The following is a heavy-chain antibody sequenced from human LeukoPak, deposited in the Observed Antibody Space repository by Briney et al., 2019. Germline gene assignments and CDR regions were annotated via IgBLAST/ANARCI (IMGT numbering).Heavy chain of an antibody. V-gene: IGHV3-33*08. CDR3: ARDPHSSGWLFDY. CDR1: EFTFSRYW. Sequence: GGSLRRSCAVSEFTFSRYWMSWVRQAPGKGLEWVALVWSDGSETYYADSVKGRFTISRDNSKNTLYLQMNSLRAEDTAVYYCARDPHSSGWLFDYWGQGTLVSVSS. D-gene: IGHD6-19*01. CDR2: VWSDGSET. J-gene: IGHJ4*02.